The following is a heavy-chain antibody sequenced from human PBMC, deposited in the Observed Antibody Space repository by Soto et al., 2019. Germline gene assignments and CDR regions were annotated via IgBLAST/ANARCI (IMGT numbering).Heavy chain of an antibody. Sequence: QVQLQESGPGLVKPSQTLSLTCSVSGGSINSGGSHWTWIRQHPEKGLEWIGFIYYYNGATYSTSYNPSLQSRVVISVDTSKNQVSLSLSSVTAADTAVYFCAWGTDAYKNCFWGQGTLVTVSS. J-gene: IGHJ4*02. V-gene: IGHV4-31*03. CDR1: GGSINSGGSH. CDR3: AWGTDAYKNCF. CDR2: IYYYNGAT. D-gene: IGHD7-27*01.